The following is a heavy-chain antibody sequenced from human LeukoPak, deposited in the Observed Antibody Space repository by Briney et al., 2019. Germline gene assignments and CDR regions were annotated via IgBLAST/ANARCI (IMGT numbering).Heavy chain of an antibody. V-gene: IGHV3-9*01. Sequence: GRSLRLSCAASGFTFDDYAMHWVRQAPGKGLEWVSGISWNSGSIGYADSVKGRFTISRDNAKNSLYLQMNSLRAEDTALYYCAKDGMVTSPPKWGQGTLVTVSS. CDR2: ISWNSGSI. J-gene: IGHJ4*02. CDR3: AKDGMVTSPPK. CDR1: GFTFDDYA. D-gene: IGHD2-21*02.